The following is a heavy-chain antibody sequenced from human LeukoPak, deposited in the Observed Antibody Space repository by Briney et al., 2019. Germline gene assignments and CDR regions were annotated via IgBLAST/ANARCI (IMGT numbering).Heavy chain of an antibody. V-gene: IGHV1-2*02. CDR2: INPNSGGT. CDR3: ARGSIVGATQGPMDV. D-gene: IGHD1-26*01. CDR1: GYTFTGYY. J-gene: IGHJ6*03. Sequence: ASVTVSCRASGYTFTGYYMHWVRQAPGQGLEWMGWINPNSGGTNYAQKFQGRVTMTRDTSISTAYMELSRLRSDDTAVYYCARGSIVGATQGPMDVWGKGTTVTVSS.